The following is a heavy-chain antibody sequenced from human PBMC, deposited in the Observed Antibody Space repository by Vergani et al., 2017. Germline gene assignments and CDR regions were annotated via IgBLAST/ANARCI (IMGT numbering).Heavy chain of an antibody. CDR3: ARIPYYYDSSGYLRGFDY. CDR2: IDWDDDK. D-gene: IGHD3-22*01. CDR1: GFSLSTSGMC. Sequence: QVTLRESGPALVKPTQTLTLTCTFSGFSLSTSGMCVSWIRQPXGKALEWLALIDWDDDKYYSTSLKTRLTISKDTSKNQVVLTMTNMDPVDTATYYCARIPYYYDSSGYLRGFDYWGQGTLVTVSS. J-gene: IGHJ4*02. V-gene: IGHV2-70*01.